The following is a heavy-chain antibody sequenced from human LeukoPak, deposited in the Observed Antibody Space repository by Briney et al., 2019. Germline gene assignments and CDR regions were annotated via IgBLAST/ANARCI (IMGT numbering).Heavy chain of an antibody. V-gene: IGHV3-23*01. CDR1: GFTFSSYA. J-gene: IGHJ5*02. CDR3: ASPPGGAAAGGFDP. CDR2: ISGSGGST. Sequence: PGGSLRLSCAASGFTFSSYAMSWVRQAPGKGPEWVSAISGSGGSTYYADSVKGRFTISRDNSKNTLYLQMNSLRAEDTAVYYCASPPGGAAAGGFDPWGQGTLVTVSS. D-gene: IGHD6-13*01.